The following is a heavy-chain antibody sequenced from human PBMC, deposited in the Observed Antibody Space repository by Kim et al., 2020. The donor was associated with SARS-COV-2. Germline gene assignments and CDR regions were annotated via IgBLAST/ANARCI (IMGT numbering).Heavy chain of an antibody. J-gene: IGHJ4*02. D-gene: IGHD3-10*01. Sequence: SETLSLTCAVYGGSFSGYYWSWIRQPPGKGLEWIGEINHSGSTNYNPSLKSRVTISVDTSKNQFSLKLSSVTAADTAVYYCAKLVRRITMVRGVYYFDYWGQGNRVTVSS. CDR3: AKLVRRITMVRGVYYFDY. CDR1: GGSFSGYY. CDR2: INHSGST. V-gene: IGHV4-34*01.